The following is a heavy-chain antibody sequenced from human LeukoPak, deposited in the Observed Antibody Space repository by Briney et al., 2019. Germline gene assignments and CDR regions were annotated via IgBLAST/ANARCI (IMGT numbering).Heavy chain of an antibody. CDR3: ARRRSSSFSRFDP. CDR2: IYYSGST. CDR1: GGSISSSSYY. D-gene: IGHD6-6*01. V-gene: IGHV4-39*01. J-gene: IGHJ5*02. Sequence: SETLSLTCTVSGGSISSSSYYWGWIRQPPGKGLEWIGSIYYSGSTYYNPSPKSRVTISVDTSKNQFSLKLSSVTAADTAVYYCARRRSSSFSRFDPWGQGTLVTVSS.